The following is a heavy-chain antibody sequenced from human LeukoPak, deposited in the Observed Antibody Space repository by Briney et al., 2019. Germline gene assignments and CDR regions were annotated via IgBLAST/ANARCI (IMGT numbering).Heavy chain of an antibody. CDR2: ISYDGSNK. V-gene: IGHV3-30-3*01. CDR3: ARERGTMVRGVIISPAFDY. D-gene: IGHD3-10*01. CDR1: GFTFSSYA. Sequence: GGSLRLSCAASGFTFSSYAMHWVRQAPGKGLEWVAVISYDGSNKYYADSVKGRFTISRDNSKNTLYLQMNSLRAEDTAVYYCARERGTMVRGVIISPAFDYWGQGTLVTVSS. J-gene: IGHJ4*02.